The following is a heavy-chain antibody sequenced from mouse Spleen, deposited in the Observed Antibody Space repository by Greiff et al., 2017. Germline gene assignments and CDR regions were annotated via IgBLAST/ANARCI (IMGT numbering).Heavy chain of an antibody. CDR1: GFTFSDYG. CDR2: ISSGSSTI. V-gene: IGHV5-17*01. Sequence: EVHLVESGGGLVKPGGSLKLSCAASGFTFSDYGMHWVRQAPEKGLEWVAYISSGSSTIYYADTVKGRFTISRDNAKNTLFLQMTSLRSEDTAMYYCARNLDGYRAMDYWGQGTSVTVSS. CDR3: ARNLDGYRAMDY. J-gene: IGHJ4*01. D-gene: IGHD2-3*01.